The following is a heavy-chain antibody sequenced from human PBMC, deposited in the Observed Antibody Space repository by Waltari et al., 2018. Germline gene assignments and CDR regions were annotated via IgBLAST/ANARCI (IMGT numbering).Heavy chain of an antibody. D-gene: IGHD2-2*01. CDR1: GYTFTSCA. V-gene: IGHV1-3*01. CDR2: INAGNGNT. CDR3: ARAPDRPSLYYYGMDV. J-gene: IGHJ6*02. Sequence: QVQLVQSGAEVKKPGASVKVSCKASGYTFTSCAMHWVRPAPGQRLEWMGWINAGNGNTKDSQKFQGRVTITRDTSASTAYMELSSLRSEDTAVYYCARAPDRPSLYYYGMDVWGQGTTVTVSS.